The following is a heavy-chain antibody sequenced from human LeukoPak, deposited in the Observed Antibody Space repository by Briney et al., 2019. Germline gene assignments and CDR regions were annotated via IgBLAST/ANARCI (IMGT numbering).Heavy chain of an antibody. CDR2: ISWNSGSI. CDR1: GFTFDDYA. V-gene: IGHV3-9*01. J-gene: IGHJ4*02. CDR3: AKDSGVWGSYRVDY. Sequence: GGSLRLSCAASGFTFDDYAMHWVRQAPGKGLEWVPGISWNSGSIGYADSVEGRFTISRDNAKNSLYLQMNSLRAEDTALYYCAKDSGVWGSYRVDYWGQGTLVTVSS. D-gene: IGHD3-16*02.